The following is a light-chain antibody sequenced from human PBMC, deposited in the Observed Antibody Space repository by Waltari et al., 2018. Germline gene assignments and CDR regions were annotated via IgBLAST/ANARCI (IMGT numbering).Light chain of an antibody. Sequence: DIQMTQSPSSLSASVGDRVTITFRASQNINIFLSWYQQRPGRAPRLLIYAASSLHSGVPLRFSGSGSGTDFTLTIASLQPEDFATYYCQQSDTFFALTFGGGTKVEI. CDR2: AAS. CDR1: QNINIF. V-gene: IGKV1-39*01. J-gene: IGKJ4*01. CDR3: QQSDTFFALT.